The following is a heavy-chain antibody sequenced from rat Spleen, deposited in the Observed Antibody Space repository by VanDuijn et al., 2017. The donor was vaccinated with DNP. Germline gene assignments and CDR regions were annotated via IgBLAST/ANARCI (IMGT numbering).Heavy chain of an antibody. CDR2: ISYNGGTP. CDR1: GFTFSDYY. CDR3: ATDGLQFNYGGYDY. J-gene: IGHJ2*01. Sequence: EVQLVESGGGLVQPGRSMKLSCAASGFTFSDYYMAWVRQAPAKGLEWVATISYNGGTPYYRDSVKGRFTISRDNAQSTLYLQMDSLRSEDTATYYCATDGLQFNYGGYDYWGQGVMVTVSS. D-gene: IGHD1-11*01. V-gene: IGHV5-20*01.